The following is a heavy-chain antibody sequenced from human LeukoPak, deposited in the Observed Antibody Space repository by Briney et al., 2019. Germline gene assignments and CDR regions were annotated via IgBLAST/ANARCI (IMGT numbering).Heavy chain of an antibody. V-gene: IGHV3-23*01. CDR3: AQSTLVGATRH. D-gene: IGHD1-26*01. CDR2: IGGSGFTT. Sequence: LPGGSLRLSCAASGFTFSNYAMNWVRQAPGKGPEWVSAIGGSGFTTYYADSVKGRFTISRDNSKNLLYLQMNSLRAEDTAVYYCAQSTLVGATRHWGQGTLVTVSS. CDR1: GFTFSNYA. J-gene: IGHJ4*02.